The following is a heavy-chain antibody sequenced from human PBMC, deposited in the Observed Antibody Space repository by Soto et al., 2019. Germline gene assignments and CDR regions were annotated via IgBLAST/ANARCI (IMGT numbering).Heavy chain of an antibody. J-gene: IGHJ4*02. D-gene: IGHD3-9*01. CDR3: ARDPLRYFDLLLPRHPSGVYY. Sequence: ASVKVSCKASGYTFTSYAMHWVRQAPGQRLEWMGWINAGNGNTKYSQKFQGRVTITRDTSASTAYMELSSLRSEDTAVYYCARDPLRYFDLLLPRHPSGVYYWGQRTLVTVSS. CDR1: GYTFTSYA. CDR2: INAGNGNT. V-gene: IGHV1-3*01.